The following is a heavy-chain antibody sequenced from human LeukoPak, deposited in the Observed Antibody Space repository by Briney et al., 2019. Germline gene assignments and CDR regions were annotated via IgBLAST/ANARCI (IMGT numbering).Heavy chain of an antibody. CDR3: ARDPRGGYGPYFDY. CDR1: GGTFSSYA. Sequence: ASVKVSCKASGGTFSSYAISWVRQAPGQGLEWVGGIIPIFGTANYAQKFQGRVTITADESTSTAYMELSSLRSEDTAVYYCARDPRGGYGPYFDYWGQGTLVTVSS. J-gene: IGHJ4*02. V-gene: IGHV1-69*13. D-gene: IGHD5-12*01. CDR2: IIPIFGTA.